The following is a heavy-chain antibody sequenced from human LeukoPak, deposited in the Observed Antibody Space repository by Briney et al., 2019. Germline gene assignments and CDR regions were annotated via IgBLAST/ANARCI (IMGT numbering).Heavy chain of an antibody. CDR2: IYYSGSP. D-gene: IGHD2-2*01. J-gene: IGHJ4*02. CDR3: ARMVVATAPLGY. V-gene: IGHV4-59*01. CDR1: GGSISSYY. Sequence: SETLSLTCTVSGGSISSYYWSWIWQSPGKGLEWIAYIYYSGSPNYNPSLRSRATISIDTSKNQFSLKLSSVTAADSAVYYCARMVVATAPLGYWGQGILVTVAS.